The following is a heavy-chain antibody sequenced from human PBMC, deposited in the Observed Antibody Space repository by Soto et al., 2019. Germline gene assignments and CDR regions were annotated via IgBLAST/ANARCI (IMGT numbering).Heavy chain of an antibody. CDR2: IKQDGSEK. CDR3: ANDIVVVPAAISHDAFDI. Sequence: GGSLRLSCAASGFTFSSYWMSWVRQAPGKGLEWVANIKQDGSEKYYVDSVKGRFTISRDNSKNTLYLHMNSLRAEDTAVYYCANDIVVVPAAISHDAFDIWGQGTMVTVSS. V-gene: IGHV3-7*03. D-gene: IGHD2-2*02. J-gene: IGHJ3*02. CDR1: GFTFSSYW.